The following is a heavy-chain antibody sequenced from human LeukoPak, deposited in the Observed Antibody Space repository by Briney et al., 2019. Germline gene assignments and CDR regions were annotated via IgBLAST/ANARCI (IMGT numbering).Heavy chain of an antibody. D-gene: IGHD3-22*01. CDR2: ISPNSGDT. Sequence: ASVKVSCKASGYTFTGYYMHWVRQAPGQGLEWMGWISPNSGDTNYAQKFQGRVTVTRDTSITTTYMELSRLKSDYTAVYYCARGYYYDTSGYYTSANWFDPWGQGTLVTVSS. V-gene: IGHV1-2*02. CDR3: ARGYYYDTSGYYTSANWFDP. J-gene: IGHJ5*02. CDR1: GYTFTGYY.